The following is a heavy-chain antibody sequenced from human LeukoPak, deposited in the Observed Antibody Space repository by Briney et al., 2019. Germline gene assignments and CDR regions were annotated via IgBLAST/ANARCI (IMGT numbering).Heavy chain of an antibody. V-gene: IGHV1-69*04. CDR1: GGTFSSYA. J-gene: IGHJ4*02. CDR2: IIPILGIA. CDR3: AREFDSGSYYYFDY. D-gene: IGHD1-26*01. Sequence: GASVKVSCKASGGTFSSYAISWVRQAPGQGLEWMGRIIPILGIANYAQKFQGRFTITADKSTSTAYMELSSLRSEDTAVYYCAREFDSGSYYYFDYWGQGTLVTVSS.